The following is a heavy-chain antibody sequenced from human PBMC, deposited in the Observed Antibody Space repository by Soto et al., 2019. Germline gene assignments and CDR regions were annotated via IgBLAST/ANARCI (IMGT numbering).Heavy chain of an antibody. J-gene: IGHJ6*02. CDR1: GGSITSSY. CDR3: ARGEDAFFYYGLDV. Sequence: KPSETLSLTCTGSGGSITSSYWSWIRRPPGKGLEWIAYIYDTGISGYTPSTSYNPSLKSRVTMSVDTSKSQFSLKLTSVTAADTAVYYCARGEDAFFYYGLDVWGQGITVTVS. CDR2: IYDTGISGYTPST. V-gene: IGHV4-59*01.